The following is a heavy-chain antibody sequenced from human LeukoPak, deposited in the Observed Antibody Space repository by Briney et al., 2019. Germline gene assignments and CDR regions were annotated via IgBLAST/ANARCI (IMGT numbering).Heavy chain of an antibody. J-gene: IGHJ5*02. Sequence: GGSLRLSCAASGFTFSSYAMSWVRQAPGKRLEWVSAISGSGGSTYYADSVKGRFTISRDNSKNTLYLQMNSLRAEDTAVYYCAKESGKQSGGNWFDPWGQGTLVTVSS. V-gene: IGHV3-23*01. CDR3: AKESGKQSGGNWFDP. D-gene: IGHD3-10*01. CDR2: ISGSGGST. CDR1: GFTFSSYA.